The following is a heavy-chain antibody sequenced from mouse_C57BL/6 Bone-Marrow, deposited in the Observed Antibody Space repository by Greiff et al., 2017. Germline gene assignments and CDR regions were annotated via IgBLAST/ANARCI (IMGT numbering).Heavy chain of an antibody. D-gene: IGHD2-1*01. Sequence: VQLQQSGAELVRPGASVKLSCTASGFNIKDDYMHWVKQRPEQGLEWIGWLDPENGDTEYASKFQGKATITADTSSNTAYLQLSSLTSEDTAVYYCTTGGYGTWFAYWGQGTLVTVSA. CDR3: TTGGYGTWFAY. CDR1: GFNIKDDY. J-gene: IGHJ3*01. CDR2: LDPENGDT. V-gene: IGHV14-4*01.